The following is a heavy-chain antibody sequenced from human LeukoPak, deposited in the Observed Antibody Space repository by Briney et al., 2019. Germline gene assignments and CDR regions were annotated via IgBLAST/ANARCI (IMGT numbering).Heavy chain of an antibody. V-gene: IGHV4-61*02. CDR3: ARVVKYYYYMDV. Sequence: SETLSLTCTVSGGSISSDSYYWSWIRQPAGKGLEWIGRIYTSGSTNYNPSLKSRVTISVDTSKNQFSLKLGSVTAADTAVYYCARVVKYYYYMDVWGKGTTVTISS. CDR1: GGSISSDSYY. J-gene: IGHJ6*03. CDR2: IYTSGST. D-gene: IGHD2-21*01.